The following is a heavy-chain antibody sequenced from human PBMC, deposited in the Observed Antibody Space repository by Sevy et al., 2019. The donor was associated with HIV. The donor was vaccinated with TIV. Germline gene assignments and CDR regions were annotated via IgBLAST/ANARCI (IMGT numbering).Heavy chain of an antibody. CDR3: ARGKLDYGDYYYFDY. V-gene: IGHV3-53*01. D-gene: IGHD4-17*01. CDR2: IYSAHST. CDR1: GFTVSTKY. J-gene: IGHJ4*02. Sequence: GGSLRLSCAASGFTVSTKYMSWVRQAPGKGLEWVSVIYSAHSTYYRDSVKGRFTISRDNSKNTLYLQMNSLRAEDTAVYYCARGKLDYGDYYYFDYWGQGTLVTVSS.